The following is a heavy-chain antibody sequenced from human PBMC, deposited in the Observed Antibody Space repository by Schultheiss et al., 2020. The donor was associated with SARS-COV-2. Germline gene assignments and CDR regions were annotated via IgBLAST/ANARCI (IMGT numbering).Heavy chain of an antibody. J-gene: IGHJ4*02. V-gene: IGHV6-1*01. CDR2: TYYRSKWYN. CDR1: GDSVSTNSAA. D-gene: IGHD6-19*01. Sequence: LRLSCAISGDSVSTNSAAWNWIRQSPSRGLEWLGRTYYRSKWYNDYALSVKSRITINPDTSKNQFSLHLNSVTPEDTAVYYCARENFAAVAGFDYWGQGTLVTVSS. CDR3: ARENFAAVAGFDY.